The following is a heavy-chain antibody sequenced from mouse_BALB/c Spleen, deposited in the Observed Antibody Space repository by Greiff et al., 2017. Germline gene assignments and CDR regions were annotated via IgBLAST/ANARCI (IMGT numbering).Heavy chain of an antibody. CDR2: IWTGGGT. V-gene: IGHV2-9-2*01. CDR3: VREALGFTPAMGMDN. Sequence: QVQLKESGPGLVAPSQSLSITCTVSGFSLTSYDISWIRQPPGKGLEWLGVIWTGGGTNYNSAFMSRLSISKDNSKSQVFLKMNSLQTDDTAIYYCVREALGFTPAMGMDNWGQGASDTVSS. CDR1: GFSLTSYD. J-gene: IGHJ4*01. D-gene: IGHD1-2*01.